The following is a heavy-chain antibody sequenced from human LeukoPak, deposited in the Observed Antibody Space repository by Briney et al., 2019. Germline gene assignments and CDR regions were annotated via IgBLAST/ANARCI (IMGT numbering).Heavy chain of an antibody. D-gene: IGHD2-8*02. CDR2: IRYDGGIR. CDR1: GFAFSSYG. Sequence: GGSLRLSCAASGFAFSSYGMHWVRQAPGKGLEGVTFIRYDGGIRYYPDSVKGRFTISRDNSKNTLYLQTNSLKAEDTAVYYCAKIANTGATDYWGQGTLVTVSS. J-gene: IGHJ4*02. V-gene: IGHV3-30*02. CDR3: AKIANTGATDY.